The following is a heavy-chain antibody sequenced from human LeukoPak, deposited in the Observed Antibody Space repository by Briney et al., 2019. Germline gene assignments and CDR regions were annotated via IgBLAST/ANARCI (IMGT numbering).Heavy chain of an antibody. V-gene: IGHV1-69*13. CDR2: IIPIFGTA. CDR3: ARVVKYSSGPLTDLLPYYFDS. J-gene: IGHJ4*02. CDR1: GGTFSSYP. D-gene: IGHD6-19*01. Sequence: SVKVSCKASGGTFSSYPITWVRQAPGQGLEWMGGIIPIFGTANYAQKFQGRVTITADESTSTAYMELSSLRSEDMAVYYCARVVKYSSGPLTDLLPYYFDSWGQGTLVTVSS.